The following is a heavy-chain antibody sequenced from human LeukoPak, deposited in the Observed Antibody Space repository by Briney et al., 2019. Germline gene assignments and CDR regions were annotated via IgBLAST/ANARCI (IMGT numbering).Heavy chain of an antibody. CDR2: IYHSGST. V-gene: IGHV4-39*07. CDR3: ARATVTTPFYFDY. D-gene: IGHD4-17*01. CDR1: GGSISSGGYY. J-gene: IGHJ4*02. Sequence: SETLSLTCTVSGGSISSGGYYWGWIRQPPGKGLEWIGSIYHSGSTYYNPSLKSRVTISVDTSKNQFSLKLSSVTAANTAVYYRARATVTTPFYFDYWGQGTLVTVSS.